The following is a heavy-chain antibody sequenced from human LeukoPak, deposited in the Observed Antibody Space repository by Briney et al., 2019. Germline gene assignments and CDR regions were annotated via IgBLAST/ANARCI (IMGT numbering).Heavy chain of an antibody. Sequence: GASVKVSCKASGYTFTSYYMHWVRQAPGQGLEWMGIINPSGGSTSYAEKFQGRVTMTRDTATSTVYMELSSLRSEDTAVYYCARARTIVPAAIGYWGQGTLVTVSS. CDR2: INPSGGST. CDR1: GYTFTSYY. V-gene: IGHV1-46*01. J-gene: IGHJ4*02. D-gene: IGHD2-2*02. CDR3: ARARTIVPAAIGY.